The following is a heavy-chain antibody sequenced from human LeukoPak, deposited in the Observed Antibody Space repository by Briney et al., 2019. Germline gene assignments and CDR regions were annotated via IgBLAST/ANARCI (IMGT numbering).Heavy chain of an antibody. CDR3: VTDRDPHYGMHV. Sequence: GGSLRLSCAASGFSVINKYMTWVRQAPGKGLEWVSVIYIGDRADYSDSVKGRFTLSRDNFKNTVYLQMNNLRAEDSAVYYCVTDRDPHYGMHVWGQGTTVTVSS. CDR1: GFSVINKY. J-gene: IGHJ6*02. CDR2: IYIGDRA. V-gene: IGHV3-53*01.